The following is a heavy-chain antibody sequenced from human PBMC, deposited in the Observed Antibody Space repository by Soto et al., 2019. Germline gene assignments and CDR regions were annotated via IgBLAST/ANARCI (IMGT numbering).Heavy chain of an antibody. CDR1: GFSFSNARMG. CDR2: IFSTDDK. CDR3: ARLQRFCSGGSCYRDSYFNGMDV. Sequence: SGPTLVNPTETLTLTCTVSGFSFSNARMGVSWIRQPPGKALEWLAHIFSTDDKSYSTSLKSRLTISKDTSKSQVVLTMTNVDPVDTATYYCARLQRFCSGGSCYRDSYFNGMDVWGQGTTVTVSS. D-gene: IGHD2-15*01. V-gene: IGHV2-26*01. J-gene: IGHJ6*02.